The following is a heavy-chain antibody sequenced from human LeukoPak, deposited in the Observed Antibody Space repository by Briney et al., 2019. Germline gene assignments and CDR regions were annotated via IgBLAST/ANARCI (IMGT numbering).Heavy chain of an antibody. CDR2: VYTSGST. CDR3: ARDRPYSRWFDP. J-gene: IGHJ5*02. V-gene: IGHV4-4*07. D-gene: IGHD2-15*01. CDR1: GGSMSSYY. Sequence: SETLSLTCTVSGGSMSSYYWSWIRQSAGKGLEWIGRVYTSGSTNYNPSLKSRVTMSLDTSKNQFSLKLKFVTAADTAVYYCARDRPYSRWFDPWGQGTLVIVAS.